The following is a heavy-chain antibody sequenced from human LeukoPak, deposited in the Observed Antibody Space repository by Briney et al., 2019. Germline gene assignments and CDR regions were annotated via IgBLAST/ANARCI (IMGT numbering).Heavy chain of an antibody. V-gene: IGHV3-9*01. CDR1: GFTFDDYA. J-gene: IGHJ6*03. CDR2: ISWNSGSI. D-gene: IGHD2-15*01. CDR3: ARRGLPDV. Sequence: GGSLRLSCAASGFTFDDYAMHWVRQAPGKGLEWVSGISWNSGSIGYGDSVKGRFTISRDNAKNSVYLQMNSLRVEDTAVYYCARRGLPDVWGKGTTVTVSS.